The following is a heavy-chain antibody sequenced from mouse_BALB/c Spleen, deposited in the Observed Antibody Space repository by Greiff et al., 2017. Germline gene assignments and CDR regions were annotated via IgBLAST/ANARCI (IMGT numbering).Heavy chain of an antibody. CDR2: IYPGNSDT. J-gene: IGHJ3*01. Sequence: EVQLQQSGTVLARPGASVKMSCKASGYTFTSYWMHWVKQRPGQGLEWIGAIYPGNSDTSYNQKFKGKAKLTAVTSTSTAYIELSSLTNEDSAVYYCTRGDDYDGWFAYWGQGTLVTVSA. D-gene: IGHD2-4*01. V-gene: IGHV1-5*01. CDR1: GYTFTSYW. CDR3: TRGDDYDGWFAY.